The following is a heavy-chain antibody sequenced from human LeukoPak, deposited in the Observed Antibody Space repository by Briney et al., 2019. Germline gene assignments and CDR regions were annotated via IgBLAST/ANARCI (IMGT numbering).Heavy chain of an antibody. CDR3: AKDHLAGYSYGGYYFDY. CDR1: GFTLSSYE. J-gene: IGHJ4*02. CDR2: ISKTGNSI. D-gene: IGHD5-18*01. V-gene: IGHV3-48*03. Sequence: GGSLRLSCAASGFTLSSYEMNWVRLAPGKGLECISYISKTGNSIYYADSVKGRFTISRDNSKNTLYLQMNSLRAEDTAVYYCAKDHLAGYSYGGYYFDYWGQGTLVTVSS.